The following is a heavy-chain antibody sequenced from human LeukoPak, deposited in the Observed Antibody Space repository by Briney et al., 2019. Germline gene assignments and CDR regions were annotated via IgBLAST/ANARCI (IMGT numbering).Heavy chain of an antibody. CDR2: INTSGST. CDR3: ARGATAMVYNWFDP. Sequence: KSSETLSLTCTVSGGSMSSYYWSWIRQPAGKGLEWIGRINTSGSTNYNPSLKSRVTISVDTSKNQFSLKLSSVTAADTAVYYCARGATAMVYNWFDPWGQGTLVTVSS. V-gene: IGHV4-4*07. J-gene: IGHJ5*02. D-gene: IGHD5-18*01. CDR1: GGSMSSYY.